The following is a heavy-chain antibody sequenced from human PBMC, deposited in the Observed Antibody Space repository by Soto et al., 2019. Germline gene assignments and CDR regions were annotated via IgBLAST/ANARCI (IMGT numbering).Heavy chain of an antibody. CDR3: ANQWELLLFDY. CDR1: GFTFSSYA. D-gene: IGHD1-26*01. CDR2: ISYDGSNK. J-gene: IGHJ4*02. Sequence: PGGSLRLSRAASGFTFSSYAIHWVPLAPGKGLEWVAVISYDGSNKYYADSVKGRFTISRDNSKNTLYLQMNSLRAEDTAVYYCANQWELLLFDYWGQGTLVTVSS. V-gene: IGHV3-30-3*01.